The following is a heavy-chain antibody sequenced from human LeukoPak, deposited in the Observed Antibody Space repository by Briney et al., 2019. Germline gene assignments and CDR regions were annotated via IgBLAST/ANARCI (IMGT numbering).Heavy chain of an antibody. Sequence: ASVKVSCKASGYTFTSYDINWARQATGQGLEWMGWMNPNSGNTGYAQKFQGRVTITRNTSISTAYMELSSLRSEDTAVYYCARILHYYYYMDVWGKGTTVTVSS. CDR3: ARILHYYYYMDV. CDR1: GYTFTSYD. CDR2: MNPNSGNT. J-gene: IGHJ6*03. V-gene: IGHV1-8*03.